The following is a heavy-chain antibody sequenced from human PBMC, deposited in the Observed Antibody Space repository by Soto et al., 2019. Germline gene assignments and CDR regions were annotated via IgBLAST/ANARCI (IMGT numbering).Heavy chain of an antibody. V-gene: IGHV1-69*13. Sequence: SVKVSCKASGGTFRKYCLSWVRQAPGQGLEWMGGIIFGSASYAQKFQGRLTITADESTSTAYMELTSLTSEDTASYYCARPQSRDGHKTDHWGQGTLVTVSS. D-gene: IGHD2-2*01. CDR1: GGTFRKYC. CDR3: ARPQSRDGHKTDH. J-gene: IGHJ4*02. CDR2: IIFGSA.